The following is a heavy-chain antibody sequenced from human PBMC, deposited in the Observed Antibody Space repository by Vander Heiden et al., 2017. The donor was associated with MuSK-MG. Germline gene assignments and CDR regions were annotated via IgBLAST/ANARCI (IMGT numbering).Heavy chain of an antibody. V-gene: IGHV3-9*01. CDR1: GFTFDDYA. J-gene: IGHJ4*02. D-gene: IGHD1-26*01. CDR2: ISWNSGSI. Sequence: EVQLVESGGGLVQPGRSLRLSCAASGFTFDDYAMHWVRQAPGKGLEWVSGISWNSGSIGEADSVKGRFTISRDNAKNSLYMQMNSMRAEDTALYYCAKASIVDYFDYWGQGTMVTVYS. CDR3: AKASIVDYFDY.